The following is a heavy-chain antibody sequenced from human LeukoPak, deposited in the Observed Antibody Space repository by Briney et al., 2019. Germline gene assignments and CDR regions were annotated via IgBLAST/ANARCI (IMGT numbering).Heavy chain of an antibody. V-gene: IGHV4-4*02. CDR3: ARDRYYYYYGMDV. CDR1: GGSISSSNW. Sequence: SETLYLTCAVSGGSISSSNWWSWVRQPPGKGLEWIGEIYHSGSTNYNPSLKSRVTISVDKSKNQFSLKLSSVTAADTAVYYCARDRYYYYYGMDVWGQGTTVTVSS. CDR2: IYHSGST. J-gene: IGHJ6*02.